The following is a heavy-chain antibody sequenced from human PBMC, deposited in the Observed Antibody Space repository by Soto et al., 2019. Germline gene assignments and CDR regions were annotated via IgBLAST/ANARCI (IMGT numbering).Heavy chain of an antibody. Sequence: EVQLVESGGGLVQPGGSLRLSCAASEFSFSRYWMHWVRQAPGKGLVWVSRVDSDGSDKIYADSVKGRFTISRDNATNTLYLQLTGLRDEDTAVYYCARGGLDHAFDIWGQGTMVTVSS. J-gene: IGHJ3*02. CDR2: VDSDGSDK. V-gene: IGHV3-74*01. CDR3: ARGGLDHAFDI. CDR1: EFSFSRYW. D-gene: IGHD3-16*01.